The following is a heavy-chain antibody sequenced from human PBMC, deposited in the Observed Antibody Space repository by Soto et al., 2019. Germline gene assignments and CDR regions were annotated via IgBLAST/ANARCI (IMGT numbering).Heavy chain of an antibody. V-gene: IGHV1-69*13. CDR2: IIPIFGTA. CDR3: ASTGLRYFDWLLGFDY. J-gene: IGHJ4*02. CDR1: GGTFSSYA. Sequence: GASVKVSCKASGGTFSSYAISWVRQAPGQGLEWMGGIIPIFGTANYAQKFQGRVTITADESTSTAYMELSSLRSEDTAVYYCASTGLRYFDWLLGFDYWGQGTLVTVSS. D-gene: IGHD3-9*01.